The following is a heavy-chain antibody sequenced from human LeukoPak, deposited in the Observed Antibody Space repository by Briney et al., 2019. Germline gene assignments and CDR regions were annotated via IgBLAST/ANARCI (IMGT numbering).Heavy chain of an antibody. D-gene: IGHD2-21*01. CDR1: GFTFNNYA. CDR3: ARDPAYGAIDY. V-gene: IGHV3-7*03. Sequence: GGSLRLSCAASGFTFNNYAIHWVRQAPGKGLEWVANINPDGSYMYCVESVRGRFIISRDNAKNSLYLQTSSLRAEDTAIYYCARDPAYGAIDYWGQGALVTVSS. J-gene: IGHJ4*02. CDR2: INPDGSYM.